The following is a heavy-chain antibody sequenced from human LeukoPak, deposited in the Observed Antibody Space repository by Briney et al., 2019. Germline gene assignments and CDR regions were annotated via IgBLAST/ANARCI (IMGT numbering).Heavy chain of an antibody. Sequence: GGSLRLSCAASGFTFSSYWMHWVRQAPGKGRVWVSRINSDGSSTSYADSVKGRFTISRDNAKNTLYLQMNSLRAEDTAVYYCASEIGYCSSTSCYFLDYWGPGTLVTVSS. J-gene: IGHJ4*02. V-gene: IGHV3-74*01. CDR1: GFTFSSYW. D-gene: IGHD2-2*01. CDR2: INSDGSST. CDR3: ASEIGYCSSTSCYFLDY.